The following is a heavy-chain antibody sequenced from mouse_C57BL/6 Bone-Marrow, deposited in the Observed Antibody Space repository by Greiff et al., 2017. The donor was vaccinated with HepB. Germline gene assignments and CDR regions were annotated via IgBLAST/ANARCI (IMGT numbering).Heavy chain of an antibody. V-gene: IGHV14-4*01. CDR1: GFNIKDDY. D-gene: IGHD1-1*01. J-gene: IGHJ3*01. CDR2: IYPENGDT. Sequence: VQLQQSGAELVRPGASVKLSCTASGFNIKDDYMHWVKQRPEQGLEWIGWIYPENGDTEYASKFQGKATITADTSSNTAYLQLSSLTSEDTAVYYCTVITTVVGAYWGQGTLVTVSA. CDR3: TVITTVVGAY.